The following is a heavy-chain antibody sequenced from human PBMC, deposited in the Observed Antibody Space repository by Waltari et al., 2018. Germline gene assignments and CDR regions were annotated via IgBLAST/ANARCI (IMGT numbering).Heavy chain of an antibody. CDR3: AKGDYYGSGSFLSIDY. J-gene: IGHJ4*02. CDR2: ISGSGGST. CDR1: GFTFSSYA. Sequence: EVQLLESGGGLVQPGGSLRLSCAASGFTFSSYAMSWVRQAPGKGLEWVSAISGSGGSTYYADSVKGRFTISRDKSKNTLYLQMNSLRAEDTAVYYCAKGDYYGSGSFLSIDYWGQGTLVTVSS. V-gene: IGHV3-23*01. D-gene: IGHD3-10*01.